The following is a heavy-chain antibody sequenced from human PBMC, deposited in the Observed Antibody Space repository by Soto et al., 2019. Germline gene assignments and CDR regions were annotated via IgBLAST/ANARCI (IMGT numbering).Heavy chain of an antibody. CDR1: GGSISSYY. D-gene: IGHD6-13*01. CDR3: ARGGGSSAAVITDKSTPPVRWFDP. J-gene: IGHJ5*02. CDR2: IYYSGST. V-gene: IGHV4-59*01. Sequence: SETLSLTCTVSGGSISSYYWSWIRQPPGKGLEWVGYIYYSGSTNYNPSLKSRVTISVDTSKNQFSLKLSSVTAADTAVYYCARGGGSSAAVITDKSTPPVRWFDPWGQGTLVTVSS.